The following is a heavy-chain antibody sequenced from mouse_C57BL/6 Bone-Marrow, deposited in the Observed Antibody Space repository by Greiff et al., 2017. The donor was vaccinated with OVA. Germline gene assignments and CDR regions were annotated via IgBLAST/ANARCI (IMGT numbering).Heavy chain of an antibody. CDR3: ASEGGTGGSY. CDR2: FTMYSDAT. Sequence: LKESGAELVRPGSSVKLSCKDSYFAFMASAMHWVKQRPGHGLDWIGSFTMYSDATEYSENFKGKATLTANTSSSTAYMGLSSLTSEDSAVYYCASEGGTGGSYWGQGTLVTVSA. V-gene: IGHV1-49*01. D-gene: IGHD2-14*01. CDR1: YFAFMASA. J-gene: IGHJ3*01.